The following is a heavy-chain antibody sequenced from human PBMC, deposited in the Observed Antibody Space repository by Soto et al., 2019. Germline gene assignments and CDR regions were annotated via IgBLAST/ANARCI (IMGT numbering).Heavy chain of an antibody. V-gene: IGHV1-69*02. Sequence: QVQLVQSGAEVKKPGSSVKVSCKASGGTFSSYTISWVRQAPGQGLEWMGRIIPVLGIANYAQKFQGRVTITSDKSTSTAYMELSTLRSQDTAVYYCASCGTVMSCDYWGQGTMVTVSS. CDR3: ASCGTVMSCDY. D-gene: IGHD2-8*02. CDR1: GGTFSSYT. CDR2: IIPVLGIA. J-gene: IGHJ4*02.